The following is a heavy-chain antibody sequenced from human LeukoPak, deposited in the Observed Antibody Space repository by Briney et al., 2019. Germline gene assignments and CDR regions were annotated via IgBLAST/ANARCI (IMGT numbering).Heavy chain of an antibody. J-gene: IGHJ4*02. CDR1: GFSFSTSW. CDR2: IHSDGIST. D-gene: IGHD3-9*01. V-gene: IGHV3-74*01. Sequence: GGSLRLSCEASGFSFSTSWMHWVRQAPGKGLVWVSRIHSDGISTIYADSVKGRFTISRDNAKNTLYLQMNSLKTEDTAVYYCTTDQILSSYDILTGYSKLSDYWGQGTLVTVSS. CDR3: TTDQILSSYDILTGYSKLSDY.